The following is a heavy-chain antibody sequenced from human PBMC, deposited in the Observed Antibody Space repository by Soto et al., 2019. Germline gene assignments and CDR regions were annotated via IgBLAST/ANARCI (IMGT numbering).Heavy chain of an antibody. J-gene: IGHJ4*02. V-gene: IGHV1-69*13. D-gene: IGHD2-2*01. CDR3: ARYCSGTSCYYYFDY. CDR1: GGTFSSNA. CDR2: IIPIFGTA. Sequence: ASVKVSCKASGGTFSSNAISWVRQAPGQGLEWMGGIIPIFGTANYAQKFQGRVTITADESTSTAYMELSSLRSEDTAVYYCARYCSGTSCYYYFDYWGQGTLVTVSS.